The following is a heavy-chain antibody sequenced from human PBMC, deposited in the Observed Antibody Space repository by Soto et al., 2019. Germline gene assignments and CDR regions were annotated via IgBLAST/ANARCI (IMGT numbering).Heavy chain of an antibody. CDR1: GGSISSGDYY. CDR2: IYYSGST. D-gene: IGHD3-3*01. J-gene: IGHJ5*02. Sequence: NPAETLSLTCTVSGGSISSGDYYWICIRQPPGKGLELIGYIYYSGSTYYNPSLKSRVTISVDTSKNQFSLKLSSVTAADTAVYYCATRAAHYDFWSGYYWDWFDPWGQGTLVTVSS. V-gene: IGHV4-30-4*01. CDR3: ATRAAHYDFWSGYYWDWFDP.